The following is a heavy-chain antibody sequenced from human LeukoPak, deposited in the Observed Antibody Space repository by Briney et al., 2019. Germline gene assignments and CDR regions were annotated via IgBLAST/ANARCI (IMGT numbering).Heavy chain of an antibody. CDR3: ARKSRPDSSGYYYEGNFDY. Sequence: GASVKVSCKASGYTFTSYYMHWVRQAPGQGLEWMGIINPSGGSTSYAQKFQGRVTMTRGTPMSTVDMELSSLRSEDTAVYYCARKSRPDSSGYYYEGNFDYWGQGTLVSVSS. D-gene: IGHD3-22*01. CDR2: INPSGGST. V-gene: IGHV1-46*01. CDR1: GYTFTSYY. J-gene: IGHJ4*02.